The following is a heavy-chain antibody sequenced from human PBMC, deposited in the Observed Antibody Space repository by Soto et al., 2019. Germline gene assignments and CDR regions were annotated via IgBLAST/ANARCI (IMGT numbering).Heavy chain of an antibody. V-gene: IGHV4-34*01. Sequence: QVQLQQWGAGLLKPSETLSLTCAVYGGSLSGYYWSWIRQPPGKGLEWIGEINHSGSTNYSPSLKCRVTILVDTSKNQFSLQLSSVTAADTAMYYCARGDFAWEQSTDYWGQGTLVTVSS. D-gene: IGHD3-3*01. CDR1: GGSLSGYY. CDR2: INHSGST. J-gene: IGHJ4*02. CDR3: ARGDFAWEQSTDY.